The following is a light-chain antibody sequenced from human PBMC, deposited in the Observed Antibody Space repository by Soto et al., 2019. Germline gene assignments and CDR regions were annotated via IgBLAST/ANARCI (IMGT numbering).Light chain of an antibody. J-gene: IGKJ1*01. CDR1: QSVSSSY. CDR2: GAS. V-gene: IGKV3-20*01. CDR3: QQYDSPPWT. Sequence: ETVLTQSPGTLSLSPGERATLSCRASQSVSSSYLAWYQQRPGQAPRLLIFGASSRATGTPDRFSGSGSGTDFTLTISRLEPEDFAVYYCQQYDSPPWTFGQGTKVEIK.